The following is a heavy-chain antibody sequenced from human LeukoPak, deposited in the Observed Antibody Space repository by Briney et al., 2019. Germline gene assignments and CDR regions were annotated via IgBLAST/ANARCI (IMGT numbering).Heavy chain of an antibody. J-gene: IGHJ4*02. V-gene: IGHV3-48*02. CDR3: AREKYYDYVWGSYREFDY. CDR1: GFTFSSYS. CDR2: ISSSSSTI. Sequence: GGSLRLSCAASGFTFSSYSMNWVRQAPGKGLEWVSYISSSSSTIYYADSVKGRFTISRDNAKNSLYLQMNSLRDEDTAVYYCAREKYYDYVWGSYREFDYWGQGTLVTVSS. D-gene: IGHD3-16*02.